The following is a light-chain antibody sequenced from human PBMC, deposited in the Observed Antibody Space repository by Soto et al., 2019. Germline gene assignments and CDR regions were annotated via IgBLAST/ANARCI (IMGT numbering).Light chain of an antibody. CDR3: QQRSDWPWT. V-gene: IGKV3-11*01. Sequence: VMTQSPATLSVSPGERAALSCRASQSVSTNLSWYQQKPGQAPRLLMYEASNRATGIPARFSGGGSGTDFTLTISSLEPEDFAVYYCQQRSDWPWTFGQGTKVDI. J-gene: IGKJ1*01. CDR1: QSVSTN. CDR2: EAS.